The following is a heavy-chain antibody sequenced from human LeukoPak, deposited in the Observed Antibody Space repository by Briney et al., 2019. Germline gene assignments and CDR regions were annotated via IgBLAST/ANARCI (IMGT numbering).Heavy chain of an antibody. J-gene: IGHJ4*02. CDR2: ISGSGDRT. D-gene: IGHD5-18*01. CDR1: GFTFSSSA. CDR3: AKAMGGNTAMVYFDY. V-gene: IGHV3-23*01. Sequence: GGSLRLSCAASGFTFSSSAMSWVRQAPGKGLEWVSTISGSGDRTYYADSVKGRFTISRDNSKNTLYVQMNSLRGEDTAVYYCAKAMGGNTAMVYFDYWGQGTLVTVSS.